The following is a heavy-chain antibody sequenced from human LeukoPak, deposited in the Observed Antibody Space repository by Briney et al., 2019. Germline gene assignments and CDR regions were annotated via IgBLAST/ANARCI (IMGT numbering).Heavy chain of an antibody. Sequence: SETLSLTCTVSGGSISSYYWSWIRQSPGKGLEWIGYIYYRGNTNYNPSLKSRVTISLDTSKNQFSLKLSSVTAADAAVYYCARSGSGSYGPVDYWGQGTLVTVSS. J-gene: IGHJ4*02. V-gene: IGHV4-59*01. CDR2: IYYRGNT. CDR3: ARSGSGSYGPVDY. CDR1: GGSISSYY. D-gene: IGHD3-10*01.